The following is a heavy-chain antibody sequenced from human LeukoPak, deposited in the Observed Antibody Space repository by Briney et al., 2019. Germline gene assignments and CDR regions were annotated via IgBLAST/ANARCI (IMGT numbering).Heavy chain of an antibody. D-gene: IGHD1-26*01. CDR3: AIDKSVGGIAWWFDP. J-gene: IGHJ5*02. V-gene: IGHV1-46*01. Sequence: ASVKVSCKASGYTFINHWMHWVRQAPGQGLEWVGLINPTGTTTHYAQKFQGRITLTRDMSATTDYMELSSLTSEDTAVYYCAIDKSVGGIAWWFDPWGQGTLVTVSS. CDR1: GYTFINHW. CDR2: INPTGTTT.